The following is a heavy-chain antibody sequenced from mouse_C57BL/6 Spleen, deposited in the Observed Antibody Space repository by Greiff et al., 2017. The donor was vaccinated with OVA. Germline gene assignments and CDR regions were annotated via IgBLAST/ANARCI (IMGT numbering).Heavy chain of an antibody. CDR3: ARGYYDYDGFAY. J-gene: IGHJ3*01. Sequence: VMLVESDAELVKPGASVKISCKVSGYTFTDHTIHWMKQRPEQGLEWIGYIYPRDGSTKYNEKFKGKATLTADKSSSTAYMQLNSLTSEDSAVYFCARGYYDYDGFAYWGQGTLVTVSA. V-gene: IGHV1-78*01. D-gene: IGHD2-4*01. CDR1: GYTFTDHT. CDR2: IYPRDGST.